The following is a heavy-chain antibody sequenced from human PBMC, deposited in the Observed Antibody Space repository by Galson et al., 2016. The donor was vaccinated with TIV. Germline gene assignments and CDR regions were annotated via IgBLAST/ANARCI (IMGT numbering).Heavy chain of an antibody. CDR2: MYPSDSDT. CDR1: GYTFTSLW. J-gene: IGHJ4*02. D-gene: IGHD1-26*01. V-gene: IGHV5-51*01. Sequence: QSGAEVKKPGESLKISCKASGYTFTSLWIGWVRRVPGKGLEWMGIMYPSDSDTIYSPSFQGQVTISADKSISTVYLQWSSLKASDAAMYYCARQGPTKGSLGYWGQGTLLTVSS. CDR3: ARQGPTKGSLGY.